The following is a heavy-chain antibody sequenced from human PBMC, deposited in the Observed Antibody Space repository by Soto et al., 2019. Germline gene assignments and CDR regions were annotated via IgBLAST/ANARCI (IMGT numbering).Heavy chain of an antibody. CDR2: INRSGST. J-gene: IGHJ4*02. V-gene: IGHV4-34*01. CDR1: GGSFSTYY. Sequence: QVQLQQWGAGLLKPSETLSLTCAVYGGSFSTYYWSWIRQPPGKGLEWIGDINRSGSTNHNPSLKSRVTISVDPAEHQFSLKLSSVTAADTAVYHCARAWGGVPDFWGQGTLVTVSS. CDR3: ARAWGGVPDF. D-gene: IGHD3-16*01.